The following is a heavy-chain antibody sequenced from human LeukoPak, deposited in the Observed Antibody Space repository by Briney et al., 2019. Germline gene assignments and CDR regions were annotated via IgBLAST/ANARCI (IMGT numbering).Heavy chain of an antibody. CDR1: GGSISSSSYY. D-gene: IGHD3-9*01. CDR2: MYYSRST. Sequence: SETLSLTCTVSGGSISSSSYYWGWIRQPPGKGLEWIGSMYYSRSTYYNPSLKSRVTISVDTSKNQFSLKLSSVTAADTAVYYCARHFPEYYDILTGYLYYFDYWGQGTLVTVSS. CDR3: ARHFPEYYDILTGYLYYFDY. J-gene: IGHJ4*02. V-gene: IGHV4-39*01.